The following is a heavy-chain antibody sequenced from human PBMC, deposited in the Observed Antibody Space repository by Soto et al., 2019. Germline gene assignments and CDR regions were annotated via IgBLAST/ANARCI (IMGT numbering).Heavy chain of an antibody. CDR1: GGSISSGGYY. Sequence: SETLSLTCTVSGGSISSGGYYWSWIRQHPGKGLEWIGYIYYSGSTYYNPSLKSRVTISVDTSKNQFSLKLSSVTAADTAVYYWARGVTMVRGVIHPPYFDYWGQGTLVTVSS. J-gene: IGHJ4*02. V-gene: IGHV4-31*03. D-gene: IGHD3-10*01. CDR3: ARGVTMVRGVIHPPYFDY. CDR2: IYYSGST.